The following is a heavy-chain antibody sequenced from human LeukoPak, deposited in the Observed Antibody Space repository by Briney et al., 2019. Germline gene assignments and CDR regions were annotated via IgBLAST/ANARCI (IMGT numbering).Heavy chain of an antibody. Sequence: PSETLSLTCTVSGGSISRYYWSWIRQPPGKGLEWIGYIYYSGSTNYNPSLKSRVTISVDTSKNRFSLKLSSVTAADTAVYYCARDTSYYGSGSYHYYYGMDVWGQGTTVTVSS. V-gene: IGHV4-59*01. D-gene: IGHD3-10*01. J-gene: IGHJ6*02. CDR1: GGSISRYY. CDR3: ARDTSYYGSGSYHYYYGMDV. CDR2: IYYSGST.